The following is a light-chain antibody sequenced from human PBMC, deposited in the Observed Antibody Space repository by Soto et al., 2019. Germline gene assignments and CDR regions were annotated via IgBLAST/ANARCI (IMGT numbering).Light chain of an antibody. CDR2: DAS. CDR1: QTVSNSY. Sequence: EIVLTQSPGTLSLSPGERVTLSCRASQTVSNSYIAWYQQKPCQAPRLLLYDASARATGIPDRVTGSGSVTDFTLTITRLEPEDFAVYYCQQYGRPPYTFGQGTKLEIK. CDR3: QQYGRPPYT. J-gene: IGKJ2*01. V-gene: IGKV3-20*01.